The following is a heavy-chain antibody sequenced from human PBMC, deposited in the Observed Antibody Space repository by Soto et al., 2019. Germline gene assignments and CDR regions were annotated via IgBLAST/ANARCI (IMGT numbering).Heavy chain of an antibody. D-gene: IGHD4-17*01. CDR3: ARQGDDYGDLDY. J-gene: IGHJ4*02. V-gene: IGHV4-30-4*01. CDR2: IYYSGNT. Sequence: SETLSLTCTVSGDSISSGDYYWSWIRQPPGKGLEWIGCIYYSGNTYYNPSLKRRFSISVDTSKNQFSLQLSPVTVADTAVYYCARQGDDYGDLDYWGQGTLVTVSS. CDR1: GDSISSGDYY.